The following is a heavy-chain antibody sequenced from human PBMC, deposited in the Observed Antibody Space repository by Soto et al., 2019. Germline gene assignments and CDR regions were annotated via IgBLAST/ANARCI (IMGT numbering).Heavy chain of an antibody. CDR2: ISYDGSNK. V-gene: IGHV3-30*18. CDR1: VFPFRSNC. Sequence: GGSLKLASLASVFPFRSNCMHWVRQAQGKGLEWVAVISYDGSNKYYADSVKGRFTISRDNSKNTLYLQMNSLRAEDTAVYYCAKDVVRQLVGQNYYYYYGLDVRGQGTTVTVSS. D-gene: IGHD6-6*01. CDR3: AKDVVRQLVGQNYYYYYGLDV. J-gene: IGHJ6*02.